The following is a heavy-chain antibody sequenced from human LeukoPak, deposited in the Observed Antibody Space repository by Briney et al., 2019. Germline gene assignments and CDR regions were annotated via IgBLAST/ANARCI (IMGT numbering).Heavy chain of an antibody. Sequence: ASVTVSCKASGYTFTSYDINWVRQAPGQGLEWMGWMNPNSGNTGYAQKFQGRVTMTRNTSISTAYMELSSLRSDDTAVYYCARDLVIYSGSFGYWGQGTLVTVSS. D-gene: IGHD3-10*02. J-gene: IGHJ4*02. V-gene: IGHV1-8*01. CDR3: ARDLVIYSGSFGY. CDR2: MNPNSGNT. CDR1: GYTFTSYD.